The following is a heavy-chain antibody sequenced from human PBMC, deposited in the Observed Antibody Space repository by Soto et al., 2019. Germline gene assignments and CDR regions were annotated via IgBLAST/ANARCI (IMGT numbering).Heavy chain of an antibody. V-gene: IGHV4-61*01. Sequence: SETLSLTCTVSGGSVSSGSYYWSWIRQPPGKGLEWIGYIYYSGSTNYNPSLKSRVTISVDTSKNQFSLKLSSVTAADTAVYYCARETYGVETHWFDPWGQGTLVTVSS. J-gene: IGHJ5*02. CDR3: ARETYGVETHWFDP. CDR1: GGSVSSGSYY. CDR2: IYYSGST. D-gene: IGHD4-17*01.